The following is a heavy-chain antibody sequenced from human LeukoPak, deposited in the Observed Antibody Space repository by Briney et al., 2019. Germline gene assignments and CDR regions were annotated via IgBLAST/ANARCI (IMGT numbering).Heavy chain of an antibody. CDR2: IYHTGST. D-gene: IGHD3-22*01. CDR3: ARRESYYDSSGYYPEVHFDS. CDR1: GGSISSYY. V-gene: IGHV4-59*01. J-gene: IGHJ4*02. Sequence: SSETLSLTCTVSGGSISSYYWSWIRQPPGKGLEWIGYIYHTGSTYHNPYLKSRVTISVDTSKNQFSLKLTSVTAADTAVYYCARRESYYDSSGYYPEVHFDSWGQGTLVTVSS.